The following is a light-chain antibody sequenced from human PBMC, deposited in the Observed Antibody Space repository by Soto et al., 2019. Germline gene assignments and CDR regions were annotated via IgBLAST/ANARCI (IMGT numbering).Light chain of an antibody. V-gene: IGKV3-15*01. Sequence: EIVMTQSTATLSVSPGERATLSCRASQSVSGNLAWYQQKPGQAPRLLIYGASTRATGITVRFSGSGSGTDFTLTISSLQSEDFAVYYCQQYNNWPQTFGQGTKVEIK. CDR3: QQYNNWPQT. J-gene: IGKJ1*01. CDR2: GAS. CDR1: QSVSGN.